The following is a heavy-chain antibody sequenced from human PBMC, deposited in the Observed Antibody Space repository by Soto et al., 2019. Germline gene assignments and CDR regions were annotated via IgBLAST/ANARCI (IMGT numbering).Heavy chain of an antibody. Sequence: LGESLKISCKGSGYSFTSYWISWVRQMPGKGLEWMGRIDPSDSYTNYSPSFQGHVTISADKSISTAYLQWSSLKASDTAMYYCARHDVDIVAYGMDVWGQGTTVTVSS. CDR2: IDPSDSYT. CDR3: ARHDVDIVAYGMDV. CDR1: GYSFTSYW. J-gene: IGHJ6*02. D-gene: IGHD5-12*01. V-gene: IGHV5-10-1*01.